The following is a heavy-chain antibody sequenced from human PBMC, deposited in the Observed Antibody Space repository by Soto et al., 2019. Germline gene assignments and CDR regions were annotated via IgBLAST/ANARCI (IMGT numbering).Heavy chain of an antibody. CDR1: GFTFRSFT. CDR3: ARGLSFDP. V-gene: IGHV3-21*01. Sequence: PGGSLRLSCAASGFTFRSFTMNWVRQAPGKGLEWVSTISSSASAIYYAESVKGRFIISRDNAKNSLYLQMNSLRAEDTAVYYCARGLSFDPWGQRTLVTVSS. J-gene: IGHJ5*02. CDR2: ISSSASAI.